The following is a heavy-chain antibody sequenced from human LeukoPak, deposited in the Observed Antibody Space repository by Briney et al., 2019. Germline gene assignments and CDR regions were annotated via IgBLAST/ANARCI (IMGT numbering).Heavy chain of an antibody. V-gene: IGHV4-39*01. D-gene: IGHD3-22*01. J-gene: IGHJ4*02. CDR3: ARHQYGDSSGYLY. Sequence: SETLSPTCTVSGGSISSSSYYWGWIRQPPGKGLEWIGSIYYSGSTYYNPSLKSRVTISVDTSKNQFSLKLSSVTAADTAVYYCARHQYGDSSGYLYWGRGTLVTVSS. CDR1: GGSISSSSYY. CDR2: IYYSGST.